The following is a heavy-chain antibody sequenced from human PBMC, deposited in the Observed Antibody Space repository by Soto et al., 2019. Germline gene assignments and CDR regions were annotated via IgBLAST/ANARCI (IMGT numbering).Heavy chain of an antibody. D-gene: IGHD2-15*01. Sequence: QVQLVQSGAEVKKPGSSVKVSCKSSGDSFNSYAISWVRQAPGQGLEWMGGTIPIFHTANHAQKFQARVTMTADQSESAAYMEVSGLRAEDTAVYYRARVGYCNTTNLLFYYYHNGMDVWGQGTTVTVS. CDR3: ARVGYCNTTNLLFYYYHNGMDV. V-gene: IGHV1-69*12. CDR2: TIPIFHTA. J-gene: IGHJ6*02. CDR1: GDSFNSYA.